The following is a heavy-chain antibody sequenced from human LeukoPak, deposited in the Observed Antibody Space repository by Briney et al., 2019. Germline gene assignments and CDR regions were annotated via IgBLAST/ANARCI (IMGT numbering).Heavy chain of an antibody. J-gene: IGHJ6*02. CDR1: GFTFSSYA. V-gene: IGHV3-33*08. D-gene: IGHD2-2*01. Sequence: GGSLRLSCAASGFTFSSYAMHWVRQAPGKGLEWVAVIWYDGSNKYYADSVKGRFTISRDNSKNTLYLQMNSLRAEDTAVYYCARGMPFMDVWGQGTTVTVSS. CDR3: ARGMPFMDV. CDR2: IWYDGSNK.